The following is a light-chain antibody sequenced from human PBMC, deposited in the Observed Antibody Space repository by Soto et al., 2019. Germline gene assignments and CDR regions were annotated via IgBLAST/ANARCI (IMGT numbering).Light chain of an antibody. CDR2: DTS. CDR1: TGDVTSGHY. Sequence: QAVVTQEPSLTVSPGGTVTLTCGSSTGDVTSGHYPYWFQQKPGQAPRTLIYDTSNKHSWTPARFSGSLLGGKAALTLSGAQPEDEAIYYCLLAYSSSRPVFGGGTKLT. V-gene: IGLV7-46*01. CDR3: LLAYSSSRPV. J-gene: IGLJ2*01.